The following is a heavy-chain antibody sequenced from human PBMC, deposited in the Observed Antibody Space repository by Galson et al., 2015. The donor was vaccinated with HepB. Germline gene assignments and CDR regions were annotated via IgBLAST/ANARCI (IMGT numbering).Heavy chain of an antibody. D-gene: IGHD5-18*01. CDR2: IKQDGSEK. CDR1: GFTFSSYW. J-gene: IGHJ3*01. Sequence: SLRLSCAASGFTFSSYWMSWVRQAPGKGLEWVANIKQDGSEKYYVDSVKGRFTISRDNAKNSLYLQMNSLRAEDTALYYCAGTRIHLWLWSAFDVWGQGTMVTVSS. V-gene: IGHV3-7*01. CDR3: AGTRIHLWLWSAFDV.